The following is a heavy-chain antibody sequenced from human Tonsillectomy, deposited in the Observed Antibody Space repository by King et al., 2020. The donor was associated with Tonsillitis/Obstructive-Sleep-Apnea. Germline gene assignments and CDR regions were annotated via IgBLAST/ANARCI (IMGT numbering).Heavy chain of an antibody. Sequence: VQLVESGAEVKKPGESLRISCKGSGYSFTSYWISWVRQMPGKGLEWMGRIDPSDSYTNYSPSFQGHVTISADKSISTAYLQWSSLKASDTAMYDCAICSPAYSWNYRNAFDIWGQGTMVTVSS. CDR3: AICSPAYSWNYRNAFDI. D-gene: IGHD1-7*01. V-gene: IGHV5-10-1*03. J-gene: IGHJ3*02. CDR1: GYSFTSYW. CDR2: IDPSDSYT.